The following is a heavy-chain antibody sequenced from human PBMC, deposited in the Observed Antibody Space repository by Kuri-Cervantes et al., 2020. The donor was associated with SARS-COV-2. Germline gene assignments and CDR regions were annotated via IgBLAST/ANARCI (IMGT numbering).Heavy chain of an antibody. Sequence: SETLSLTCTVSGGSISSGDYYWSWIRQPPGKGLEWIGYIYYSGSTYYNPSLRGRVTISVDTSENQFSLKLSSVTAADTAVYYCARDGGLHEGYSYGYIDYWGQGTLVTVSS. CDR2: IYYSGST. CDR3: ARDGGLHEGYSYGYIDY. V-gene: IGHV4-30-4*08. CDR1: GGSISSGDYY. D-gene: IGHD5-18*01. J-gene: IGHJ4*02.